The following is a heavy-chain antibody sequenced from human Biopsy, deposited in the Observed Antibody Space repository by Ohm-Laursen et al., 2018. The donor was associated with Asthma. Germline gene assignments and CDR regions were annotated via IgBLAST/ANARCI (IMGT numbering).Heavy chain of an antibody. CDR3: ARGVVYGGDSYAEYFQH. V-gene: IGHV4-61*01. Sequence: GTLSLTCTVSGASVSSASDYWSWIRQPPGKGLEWIGYIFDSGSTNYNPSLLGRVTISVDTSKNQFSLRLSSVTAADTAVYYCARGVVYGGDSYAEYFQHWGQGTLVTVSS. CDR2: IFDSGST. J-gene: IGHJ1*01. CDR1: GASVSSASDY. D-gene: IGHD4-23*01.